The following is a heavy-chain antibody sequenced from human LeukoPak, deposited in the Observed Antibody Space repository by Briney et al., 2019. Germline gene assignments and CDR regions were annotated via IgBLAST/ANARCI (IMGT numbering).Heavy chain of an antibody. J-gene: IGHJ6*03. Sequence: GGSLRLSCAASGFTFDMYWMSWVRQAPGKGLEWVATIKQDGSEKYYVDSVKGRFTISRDNAKNSLYLQMNSLRAEDTAVYYCARVGMTGCSSTSCLNYYYYYMDVWGKGTTVTVSS. D-gene: IGHD2-2*01. CDR1: GFTFDMYW. V-gene: IGHV3-7*01. CDR2: IKQDGSEK. CDR3: ARVGMTGCSSTSCLNYYYYYMDV.